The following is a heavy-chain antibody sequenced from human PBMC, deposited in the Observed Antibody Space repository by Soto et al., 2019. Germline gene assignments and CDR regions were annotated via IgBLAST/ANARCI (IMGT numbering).Heavy chain of an antibody. CDR1: GFTFSSYA. V-gene: IGHV3-30-3*01. CDR3: ARFKGCSGGSCYPYFDY. D-gene: IGHD2-15*01. Sequence: QVQLVESGGGVVQPGRSLRLSCAASGFTFSSYAMHWVRQAPGKGLEWVAVISSDGSNEYHADSVKGRFTISRDNSKNTLYVQMNSLRAEDTAVYYCARFKGCSGGSCYPYFDYWGQGTLVTVSS. J-gene: IGHJ4*02. CDR2: ISSDGSNE.